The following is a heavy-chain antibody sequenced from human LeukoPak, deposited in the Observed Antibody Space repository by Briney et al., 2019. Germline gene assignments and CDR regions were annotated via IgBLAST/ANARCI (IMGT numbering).Heavy chain of an antibody. CDR3: ARGSMWSSSWYQAEYFQH. Sequence: GGSLRLSCAASGFTFSSYSMNWVRQAPGKGLEWVSSISSSSSYIYYADSVKGRFTISRDNAKNSLYLQMNSLRAEDTAVYYCARGSMWSSSWYQAEYFQHWGQGTLVTVSS. J-gene: IGHJ1*01. CDR2: ISSSSSYI. D-gene: IGHD6-13*01. V-gene: IGHV3-21*01. CDR1: GFTFSSYS.